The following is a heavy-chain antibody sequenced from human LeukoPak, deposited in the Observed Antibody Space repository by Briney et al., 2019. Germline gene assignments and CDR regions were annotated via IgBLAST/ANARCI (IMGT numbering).Heavy chain of an antibody. CDR2: ISAYNGNT. D-gene: IGHD3-10*01. CDR1: GYTFTSYA. Sequence: ASVKVSCKASGYTFTSYAMNWVRQAPGQGLEWMGWISAYNGNTNYAQKFQGRVTMTRDTSISTAYMELSRLRSDDTAVYYCARVPRVRGVIIDFDYWGQGTLVTVSS. CDR3: ARVPRVRGVIIDFDY. V-gene: IGHV1-2*02. J-gene: IGHJ4*02.